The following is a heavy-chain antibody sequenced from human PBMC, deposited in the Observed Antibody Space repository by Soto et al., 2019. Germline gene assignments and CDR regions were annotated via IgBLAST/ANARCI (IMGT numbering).Heavy chain of an antibody. CDR3: VREASSSGLHLDH. D-gene: IGHD6-6*01. V-gene: IGHV3-23*01. J-gene: IGHJ4*02. CDR1: GFIFSNYA. Sequence: GGSLRLSCAASGFIFSNYAMSWVRQAPGKGLEWVSFISGSGSSTYYADSVKGRFTISRGNSKNTLYLQMNSLRAEDAAVYYCVREASSSGLHLDHWGRGTLVTVSS. CDR2: ISGSGSST.